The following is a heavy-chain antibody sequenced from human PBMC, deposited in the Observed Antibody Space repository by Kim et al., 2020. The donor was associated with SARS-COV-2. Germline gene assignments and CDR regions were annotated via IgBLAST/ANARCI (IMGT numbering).Heavy chain of an antibody. D-gene: IGHD3-9*01. CDR2: IYLSNSIA. V-gene: IGHV5-51*01. J-gene: IGHJ4*02. CDR1: GYSVSNHW. CDR3: SDALDGTFYWNS. Sequence: GESLKISCQGSGYSVSNHWIGWVRQMPGKGLEWMAIIYLSNSIAKYTPSFRGQVTISADKSISTAYLQWSSLEASDNGIYYCSDALDGTFYWNSWGQGTLVTVSS.